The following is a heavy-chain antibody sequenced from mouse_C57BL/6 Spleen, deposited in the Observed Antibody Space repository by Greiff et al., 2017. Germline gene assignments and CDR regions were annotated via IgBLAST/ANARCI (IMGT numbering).Heavy chain of an antibody. Sequence: QVQLQQSGAELVRPGTSVKVSCKASGYAFTNYLIEWVKQRPGQGLEWIGVINPGSGGTNYNEKFKGKATLTADKSSSTAYMQLSSLTSEDSAVYYCARSLYGSNYWFADWGQGTLVTVA. J-gene: IGHJ3*01. CDR1: GYAFTNYL. CDR3: ARSLYGSNYWFAD. V-gene: IGHV1-54*01. CDR2: INPGSGGT. D-gene: IGHD1-1*01.